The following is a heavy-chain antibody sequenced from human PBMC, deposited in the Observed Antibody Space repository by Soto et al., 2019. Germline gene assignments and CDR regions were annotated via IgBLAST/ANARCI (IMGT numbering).Heavy chain of an antibody. CDR1: GYTFTSYG. CDR3: ARGPVPSRVYYYYGMDV. V-gene: IGHV1-18*01. Sequence: QVQLVQSGAEVKKPGASVKVSCKASGYTFTSYGISWVRQAPGQGLEWMGWISAYNGNTNYAQKLQGRVTMTTDTSXSMXYMELRSLRSDDTAVYYCARGPVPSRVYYYYGMDVWGQGTTVTVSS. J-gene: IGHJ6*02. CDR2: ISAYNGNT.